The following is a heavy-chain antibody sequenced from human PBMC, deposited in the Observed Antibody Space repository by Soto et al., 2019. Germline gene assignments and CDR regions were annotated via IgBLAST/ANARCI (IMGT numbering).Heavy chain of an antibody. CDR2: IIPIFGTA. CDR3: ARDRGSGWGLNELVGMYV. J-gene: IGHJ6*02. CDR1: GGTFSSYA. Sequence: QVQLGQSGAEVKTPGSSVKVSCKASGGTFSSYAISWVRQAPGQGLEWMGGIIPIFGTANYAQKFQGRVTITADESTSTAYMELSSVRSEDTAVYYCARDRGSGWGLNELVGMYVWGQGTTVTVSS. V-gene: IGHV1-69*01. D-gene: IGHD6-19*01.